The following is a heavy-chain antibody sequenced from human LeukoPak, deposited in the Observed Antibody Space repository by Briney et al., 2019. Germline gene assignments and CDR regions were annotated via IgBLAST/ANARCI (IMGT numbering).Heavy chain of an antibody. CDR2: ISGSGGST. Sequence: GGSLRLSCAASVFTFSSYAMSWVRQAPGKGLEWVSAISGSGGSTYYADSVKGRFTISRDNSKNTLYLQMNSLRAEDTAVYYCAKDQNLLYYYDVSLNPGFDYWGQGTLVTVSS. D-gene: IGHD3-22*01. CDR1: VFTFSSYA. V-gene: IGHV3-23*01. CDR3: AKDQNLLYYYDVSLNPGFDY. J-gene: IGHJ4*02.